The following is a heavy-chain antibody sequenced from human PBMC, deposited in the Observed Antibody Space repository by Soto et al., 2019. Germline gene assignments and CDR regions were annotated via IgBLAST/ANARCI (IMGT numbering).Heavy chain of an antibody. Sequence: ASVKVSCKASGYTFTSYGMNWVRQAPGRGLEWMGWINPGNGNTKYSQKFQGRVTMTTDTSTSTAYMELRSLRSDDTAVYYCARRAFSYYYDSSGYNGVFDIWGKGKMV. V-gene: IGHV1-3*01. D-gene: IGHD3-22*01. CDR1: GYTFTSYG. CDR2: INPGNGNT. CDR3: ARRAFSYYYDSSGYNGVFDI. J-gene: IGHJ3*02.